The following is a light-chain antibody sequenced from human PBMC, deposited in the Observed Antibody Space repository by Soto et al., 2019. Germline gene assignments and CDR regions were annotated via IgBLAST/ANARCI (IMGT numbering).Light chain of an antibody. Sequence: EIVMTQSPASLSVSPGERATLSCRASQSVSNNLAWYQQKPGQAPRLLIYGASTRATGIPARFSGSGSGTEFTLTISSLQSEDFAVYYCQQYYIWPPLTFGGGTKVEIK. J-gene: IGKJ4*01. CDR1: QSVSNN. CDR2: GAS. V-gene: IGKV3-15*01. CDR3: QQYYIWPPLT.